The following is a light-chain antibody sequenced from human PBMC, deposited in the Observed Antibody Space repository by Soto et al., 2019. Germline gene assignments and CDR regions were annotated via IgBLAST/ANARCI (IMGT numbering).Light chain of an antibody. CDR3: SSYARSNNVL. CDR2: EVS. J-gene: IGLJ3*02. V-gene: IGLV2-8*01. Sequence: QSALTQPPSASGSPGQSVAISCTGTSSDVGGYNFVSWYQQHPGKAPKVLIYEVSKRASGVPDRFSGSKSGNTASLTVSGLQAEDEAEYYCSSYARSNNVLFGGGTKLIVL. CDR1: SSDVGGYNF.